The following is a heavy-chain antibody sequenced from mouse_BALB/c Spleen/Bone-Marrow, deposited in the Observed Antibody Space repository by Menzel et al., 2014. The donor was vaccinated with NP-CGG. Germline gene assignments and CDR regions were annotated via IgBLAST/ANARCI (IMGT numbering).Heavy chain of an antibody. J-gene: IGHJ2*01. V-gene: IGHV8-12*01. D-gene: IGHD1-1*01. CDR2: IYWDDDK. CDR1: GSSLSTSGMG. Sequence: QVQLKESGPGILQPSQTLSLTCSFSGSSLSTSGMGVSWIRQPSGKGLEWLAHIYWDDDKRYNPSLKSRLTISKDTSRNQVFLKIASVDTADSATYYCARRGDGSSYFDYWGQGTTLTVSS. CDR3: ARRGDGSSYFDY.